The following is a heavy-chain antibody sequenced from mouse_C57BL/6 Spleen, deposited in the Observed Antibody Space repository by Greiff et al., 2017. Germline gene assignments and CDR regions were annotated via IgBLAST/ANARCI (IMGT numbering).Heavy chain of an antibody. CDR2: IHPNSGST. Sequence: QVQLQQSGAELVKPGASVKLSCKASGYTFTSYWMHWVKQRPGQGLEWIGMIHPNSGSTNYNEKFKSKATLTVDKSSSTAYMQLSSLTSEDSAVYYSAKGPCYGSPGGYWGQGTTLTVSS. CDR1: GYTFTSYW. J-gene: IGHJ2*01. V-gene: IGHV1-64*01. D-gene: IGHD1-1*01. CDR3: AKGPCYGSPGGY.